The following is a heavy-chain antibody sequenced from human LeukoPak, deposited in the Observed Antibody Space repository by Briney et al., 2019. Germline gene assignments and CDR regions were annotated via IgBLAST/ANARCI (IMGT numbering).Heavy chain of an antibody. D-gene: IGHD1-26*01. CDR2: IYYSGST. J-gene: IGHJ4*02. Sequence: SETLSLTCTVSGGSISSYYWSWIRQPPGKGLEWIGYIYYSGSTNYNPSLKSRVTISVDTSKNQFSLKLSSVTAADTAVYYCASTRSRARLCFDDWGEGTLVSVSS. V-gene: IGHV4-59*08. CDR1: GGSISSYY. CDR3: ASTRSRARLCFDD.